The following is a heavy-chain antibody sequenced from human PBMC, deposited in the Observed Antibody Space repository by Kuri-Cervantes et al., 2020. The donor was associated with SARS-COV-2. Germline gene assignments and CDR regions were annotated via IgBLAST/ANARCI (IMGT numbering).Heavy chain of an antibody. CDR2: ISGSGGST. D-gene: IGHD6-13*01. Sequence: GGSLRLSCAASGFTFSSYAMSWVRQAPGKGLEWVSAISGSGGSTYYADSVKGRSTISRDNSKNTLYLQMNSLRAEDTAVYYCSLSSSSVYYYYMDVWGKGTTVTVSS. V-gene: IGHV3-23*01. J-gene: IGHJ6*03. CDR1: GFTFSSYA. CDR3: SLSSSSVYYYYMDV.